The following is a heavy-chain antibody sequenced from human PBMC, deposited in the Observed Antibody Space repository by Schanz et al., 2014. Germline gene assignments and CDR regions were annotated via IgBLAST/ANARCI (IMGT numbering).Heavy chain of an antibody. CDR1: GFSFGNYG. V-gene: IGHV3-11*03. CDR3: ARNRGSGGQNWYFDL. Sequence: MQLLESGGGLVQPGGSLRLSCEASGFSFGNYGMSWIRQAPGKGLEWVSYVSSSSSYTHYADSVKGRFTISRDNAKNSLFLQLNSLRADDTAVYYCARNRGSGGQNWYFDLWGRGTLVTVSS. CDR2: VSSSSSYT. J-gene: IGHJ2*01. D-gene: IGHD1-26*01.